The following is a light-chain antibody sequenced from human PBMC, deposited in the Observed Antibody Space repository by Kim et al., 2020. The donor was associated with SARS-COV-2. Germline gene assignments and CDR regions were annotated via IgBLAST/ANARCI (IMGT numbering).Light chain of an antibody. Sequence: DIQMTQSPSSLSASVGDRVTITCRASRDITNFLAWFQQKPGKAPKSLIYAASNLQSGVPIRFSGSGSGTYFTLTISSLQPEDFATYYCQQYSNYPCTFGQGTKLEI. CDR2: AAS. V-gene: IGKV1-16*01. J-gene: IGKJ2*02. CDR1: RDITNF. CDR3: QQYSNYPCT.